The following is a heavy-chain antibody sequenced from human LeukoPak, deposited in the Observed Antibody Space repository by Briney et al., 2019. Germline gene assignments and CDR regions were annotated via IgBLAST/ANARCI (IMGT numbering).Heavy chain of an antibody. V-gene: IGHV1-2*02. CDR3: ARGYDSSGWKGDY. J-gene: IGHJ4*02. D-gene: IGHD3-22*01. CDR2: INPNSGGT. Sequence: ASVKVSCKASGYTFTGYYMHWVRQAPGQGLEWMGWINPNSGGTNYAQKFQGRVTMTRDTSISTAYMELSRLRSGDTAVYYCARGYDSSGWKGDYWGQGTLVTVSS. CDR1: GYTFTGYY.